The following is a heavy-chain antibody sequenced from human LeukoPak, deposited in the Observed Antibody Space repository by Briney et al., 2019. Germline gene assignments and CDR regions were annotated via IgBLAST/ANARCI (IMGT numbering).Heavy chain of an antibody. Sequence: ASVKVSCKVSGYTLTELSMHWVRQAPGKRLEWMGGFDPEDGETIYAQKFQGRVTMTEDTSTDTAYMELSCLRSEDTAVYYCATAAAGTFDFDYWGQGTLVTVSS. CDR2: FDPEDGET. D-gene: IGHD6-13*01. J-gene: IGHJ4*02. CDR3: ATAAAGTFDFDY. CDR1: GYTLTELS. V-gene: IGHV1-24*01.